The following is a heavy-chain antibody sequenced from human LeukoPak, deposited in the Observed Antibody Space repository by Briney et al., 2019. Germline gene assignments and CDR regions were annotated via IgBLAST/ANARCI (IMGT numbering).Heavy chain of an antibody. CDR3: ARDGGDFSRGVDY. V-gene: IGHV4-39*07. CDR2: IYYSGST. Sequence: SETLSLTCTVSGGSISSSYSYWGWIRQPPGKGLEWIGNIYYSGSTYYSPSLTSRVTVSVDTSENQFSLKLSSVTAADTAVYYCARDGGDFSRGVDYWGQGTLVTVSS. D-gene: IGHD2-21*02. J-gene: IGHJ4*02. CDR1: GGSISSSYSY.